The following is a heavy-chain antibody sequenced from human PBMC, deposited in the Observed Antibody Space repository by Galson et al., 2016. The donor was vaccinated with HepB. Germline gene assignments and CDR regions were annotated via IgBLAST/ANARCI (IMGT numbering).Heavy chain of an antibody. CDR2: IWFDGINK. D-gene: IGHD2-2*01. Sequence: SLRLSCAASGFTFNTYGMHWVRQAPGRGLEWLAVIWFDGINKNYADSVRDRFTISRDNSKSTLFLQIDSLRAEDSAVYFCARDLAPPGSTSWRNVLDYWGQGTLLTVSS. V-gene: IGHV3-33*01. J-gene: IGHJ4*02. CDR1: GFTFNTYG. CDR3: ARDLAPPGSTSWRNVLDY.